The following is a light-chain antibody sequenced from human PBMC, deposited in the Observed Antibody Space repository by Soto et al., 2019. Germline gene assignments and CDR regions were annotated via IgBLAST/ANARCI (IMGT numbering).Light chain of an antibody. Sequence: EIVMTQSPVTLSVSPGERATLSCRASQSVRNNLAWYQQKPGQAPRLLIYGASTRATGIPARFSGSGSGTDFTLTISSLQSEDFAVYYCQQYNKGPPTTFGQGTKVDIK. CDR3: QQYNKGPPTT. V-gene: IGKV3-15*01. J-gene: IGKJ1*01. CDR1: QSVRNN. CDR2: GAS.